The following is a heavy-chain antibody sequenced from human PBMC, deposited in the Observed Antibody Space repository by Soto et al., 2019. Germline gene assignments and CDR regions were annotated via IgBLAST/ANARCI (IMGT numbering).Heavy chain of an antibody. D-gene: IGHD2-15*01. CDR3: AGEGREGGIDY. CDR2: ISSIGVGT. J-gene: IGHJ4*02. V-gene: IGHV3-48*03. CDR1: GFTFSIHE. Sequence: EVQLVESGGGLVQPGGSLRLSCAASGFTFSIHEMNWVRQAPGKGLEWVSYISSIGVGTYYADSVKGRFTIPRDNAKHSLDLQISNMAAEDTAVYYAAGEGREGGIDYWGQGTPVTVSS.